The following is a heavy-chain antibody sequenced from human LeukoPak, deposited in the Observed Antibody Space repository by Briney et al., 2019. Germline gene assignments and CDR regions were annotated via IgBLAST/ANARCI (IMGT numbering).Heavy chain of an antibody. Sequence: GGSLRLSCAASGFTFSSYTINWVRQAPGKGLEWVSAIGGSGGSTYYADSVKGRFTISRDNSKNTLYLQMNSLTAEDTAVYYCGGFDILTGPHPSLGRGQGTLVTVSS. CDR3: GGFDILTGPHPSLG. J-gene: IGHJ4*02. D-gene: IGHD3-9*01. V-gene: IGHV3-23*01. CDR2: IGGSGGST. CDR1: GFTFSSYT.